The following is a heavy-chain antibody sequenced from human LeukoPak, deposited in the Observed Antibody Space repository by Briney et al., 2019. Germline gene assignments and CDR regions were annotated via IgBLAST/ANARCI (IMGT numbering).Heavy chain of an antibody. CDR2: INPYNGNT. Sequence: ASVTVSCMPSGYTFTNYVLNWVRQATGQGLEWMGWINPYNGNTDYAQKFQGEVTITRNTSISTAYMEMSSLRSEDAAAYYCARVAYCSCGSCYHNWFDPWGQGTLVTVSS. V-gene: IGHV1-8*03. D-gene: IGHD2-15*01. J-gene: IGHJ5*02. CDR1: GYTFTNYV. CDR3: ARVAYCSCGSCYHNWFDP.